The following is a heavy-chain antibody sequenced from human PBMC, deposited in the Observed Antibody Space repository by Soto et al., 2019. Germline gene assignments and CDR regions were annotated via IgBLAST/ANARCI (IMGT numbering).Heavy chain of an antibody. CDR3: ERGIVVVVAATTYYFDY. J-gene: IGHJ4*02. V-gene: IGHV1-18*01. CDR1: GYTFTSYG. CDR2: ISAYNGNT. D-gene: IGHD2-15*01. Sequence: ASVKVSCKASGYTFTSYGISWVRQAPGQGLEWMGWISAYNGNTNYAQKLQGRVTMTTDTSTSTAYMELRSLRSDDTAVYYCERGIVVVVAATTYYFDYWGQGTLVTVSS.